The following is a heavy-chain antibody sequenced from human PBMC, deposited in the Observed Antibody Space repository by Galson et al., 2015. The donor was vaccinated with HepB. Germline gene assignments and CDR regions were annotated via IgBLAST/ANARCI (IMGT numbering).Heavy chain of an antibody. Sequence: SLRLSCAASGFTFDDYAMHWVRQAPGKGLEWISYITWNGGSVGYEDSVKGRFTVSRDNAKNSLYLQMNSLRVEDTAFYYCAKEAFDGSGHYFEYFDSWGQGTLVTVSS. CDR2: ITWNGGSV. CDR3: AKEAFDGSGHYFEYFDS. D-gene: IGHD3-22*01. V-gene: IGHV3-9*01. CDR1: GFTFDDYA. J-gene: IGHJ4*02.